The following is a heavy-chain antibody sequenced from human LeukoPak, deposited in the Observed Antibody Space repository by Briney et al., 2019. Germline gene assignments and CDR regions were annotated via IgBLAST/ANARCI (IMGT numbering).Heavy chain of an antibody. CDR2: IYHSGST. V-gene: IGHV4-38-2*01. Sequence: SETLYLTCAVSGYSISSGYYWGWIRQPPGKGLEWIGSIYHSGSTYYNPSLKSRVTISVDTSKNQFSLKLSSVTAADTAVYYCARILGPQSSTYYDFWSGYYFDYWGQGTLVTVSS. D-gene: IGHD3-3*01. J-gene: IGHJ4*02. CDR3: ARILGPQSSTYYDFWSGYYFDY. CDR1: GYSISSGYY.